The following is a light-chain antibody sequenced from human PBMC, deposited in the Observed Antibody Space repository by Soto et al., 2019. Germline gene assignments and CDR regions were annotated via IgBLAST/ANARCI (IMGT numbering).Light chain of an antibody. V-gene: IGLV2-11*01. Sequence: QSALTQPRSVSGSRGQSVTISCTGTSSDVGGYNYVSWYQQHPGKAPKLMIYDVIKRPSGVPDRFSGSKSGTTASLTISGLQAEDEADYYCCSFAGGNTFAFGTGTKLTVL. CDR2: DVI. CDR3: CSFAGGNTFA. CDR1: SSDVGGYNY. J-gene: IGLJ1*01.